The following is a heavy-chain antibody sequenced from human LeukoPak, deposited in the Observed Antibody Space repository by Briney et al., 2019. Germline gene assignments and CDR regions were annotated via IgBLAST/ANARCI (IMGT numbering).Heavy chain of an antibody. D-gene: IGHD2-21*02. Sequence: ASVKVSCKASGFTSTTFAVQWVRQARGQRLEWIGWIVVDGGNTHYAQKFQERVDIITDRSTNTVFTELRSLRSDDTAVYSCSAGATTYCGEDCYPSFFFYHGIDVWGQGTTVTVSS. CDR1: GFTSTTFA. CDR3: SAGATTYCGEDCYPSFFFYHGIDV. J-gene: IGHJ6*02. CDR2: IVVDGGNT. V-gene: IGHV1-58*01.